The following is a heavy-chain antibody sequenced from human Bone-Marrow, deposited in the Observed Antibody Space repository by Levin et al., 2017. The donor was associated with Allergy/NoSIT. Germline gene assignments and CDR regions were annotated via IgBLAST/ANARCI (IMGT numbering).Heavy chain of an antibody. CDR3: AKAATGHWYFDL. CDR1: GFPFRSYA. CDR2: ITGSGGST. V-gene: IGHV3-23*01. D-gene: IGHD6-13*01. J-gene: IGHJ2*01. Sequence: LSLTCAASGFPFRSYAMSWVRQAPGKGLEWVSAITGSGGSTYYADSVKGRFTISRDNSKNTLYLQMNSLRAEDTAIYYCAKAATGHWYFDLWGRGTLVTVSS.